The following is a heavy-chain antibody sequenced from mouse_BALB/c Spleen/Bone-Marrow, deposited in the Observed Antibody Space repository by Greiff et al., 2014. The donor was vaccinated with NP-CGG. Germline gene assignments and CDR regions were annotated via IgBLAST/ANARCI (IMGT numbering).Heavy chain of an antibody. D-gene: IGHD2-4*01. CDR3: ARSRGYYDYWYFDV. V-gene: IGHV1-69*02. Sequence: VKLMESGAELVKPGASVKLSCKASGYTFTSYWMHWVKQRPGQGLEWIGEIDPSDSYTNYNQKFKGKATLTVDKSSSTAYMQLSSLTSEDSAAYYCARSRGYYDYWYFDVWGAGTTVTVSS. CDR1: GYTFTSYW. J-gene: IGHJ1*01. CDR2: IDPSDSYT.